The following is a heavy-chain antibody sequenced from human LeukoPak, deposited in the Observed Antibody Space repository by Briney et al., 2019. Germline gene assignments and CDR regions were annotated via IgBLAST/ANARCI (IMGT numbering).Heavy chain of an antibody. CDR2: IISSGGTT. Sequence: GGSLRLSCAASGFTFSSYAMSWVRQAPGKGLEWVSAIISSGGTTYYADSVKGRFTISRDNSKNTLYLQMNSLRAEDTAMYYCAKERKLLPFDCWGQGTLVTVSS. V-gene: IGHV3-23*01. D-gene: IGHD4-23*01. CDR3: AKERKLLPFDC. J-gene: IGHJ4*02. CDR1: GFTFSSYA.